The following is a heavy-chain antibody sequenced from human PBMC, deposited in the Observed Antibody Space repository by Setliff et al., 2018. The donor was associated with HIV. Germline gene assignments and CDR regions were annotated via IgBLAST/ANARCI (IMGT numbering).Heavy chain of an antibody. Sequence: GGSPRLSCAASGFTVSGNLMAWVRLAPGQGLEWVSGVHREGDTHYADSVRGRFTVSRDSSKNTVYLQMTSLRVEDTAVYYCAKDGISGGAYPPYYFDYWGHGTLVTVLL. V-gene: IGHV3-53*01. CDR3: AKDGISGGAYPPYYFDY. D-gene: IGHD2-15*01. CDR1: GFTVSGNL. CDR2: VHREGDT. J-gene: IGHJ4*01.